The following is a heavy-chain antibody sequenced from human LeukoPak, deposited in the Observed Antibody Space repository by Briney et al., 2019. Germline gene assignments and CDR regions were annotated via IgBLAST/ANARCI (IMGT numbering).Heavy chain of an antibody. D-gene: IGHD6-13*01. CDR2: IHYSGST. CDR1: DDSISNYY. Sequence: SETLSLTCTVSDDSISNYYWSRIRQPPGKGLEWLGNIHYSGSTKTNPSLKSRVTLSVAASKNQFSLTLTSVTAADTAVFYCARRRQVSWYSPYAFDIWGRGTMVTVSS. V-gene: IGHV4-59*08. J-gene: IGHJ3*02. CDR3: ARRRQVSWYSPYAFDI.